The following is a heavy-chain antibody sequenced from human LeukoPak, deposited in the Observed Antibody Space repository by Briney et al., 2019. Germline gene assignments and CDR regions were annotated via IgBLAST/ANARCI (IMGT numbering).Heavy chain of an antibody. CDR2: INDDGSDT. CDR1: GFTFKLYW. J-gene: IGHJ1*01. D-gene: IGHD4-11*01. CDR3: ATYSILNAREFRY. V-gene: IGHV3-74*01. Sequence: PGGSLRLSCAASGFTFKLYWMHWVRQVPGKRPVWVSRINDDGSDTIYADSVRGRFTISRDDAKNTVYLQMNSLGADDTAVYYCATYSILNAREFRYWGQGTLVTVTS.